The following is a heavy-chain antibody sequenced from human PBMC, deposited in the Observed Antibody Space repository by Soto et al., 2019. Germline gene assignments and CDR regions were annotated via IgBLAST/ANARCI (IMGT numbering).Heavy chain of an antibody. CDR3: ARAPHVGDFCSGYYNYYYYGRDV. CDR1: GFTFSDYY. D-gene: IGHD3-3*01. Sequence: QVQLVESGGGLVKPGGSLRLSCAASGFTFSDYYMSWIRQAPGKGLEWVSYISSSSSYTNYADSVKGRFTISRDNAKNSLDVQMDILRVEDTAVYYCARAPHVGDFCSGYYNYYYYGRDVWGQGTTVTVSS. J-gene: IGHJ6*02. CDR2: ISSSSSYT. V-gene: IGHV3-11*06.